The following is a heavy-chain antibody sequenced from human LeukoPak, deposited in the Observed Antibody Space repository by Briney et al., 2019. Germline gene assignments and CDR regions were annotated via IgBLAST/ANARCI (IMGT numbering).Heavy chain of an antibody. CDR2: IYPYDSEI. D-gene: IGHD7-27*01. CDR3: ARPNWARRYFDY. CDR1: GSIFTSYS. Sequence: GESLQISCQGSGSIFTSYSIAWVRQLPGKGLEWMGVIYPYDSEIRYSPSFQGQVTISADKSISTAYLQWSSLKASGTAMYYCARPNWARRYFDYWGQGTLVTVSS. V-gene: IGHV5-51*01. J-gene: IGHJ4*02.